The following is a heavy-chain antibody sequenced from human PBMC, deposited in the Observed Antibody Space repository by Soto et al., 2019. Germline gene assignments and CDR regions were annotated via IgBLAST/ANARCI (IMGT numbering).Heavy chain of an antibody. CDR3: VRDDGADYLAY. J-gene: IGHJ4*02. CDR2: ISSSGSTI. V-gene: IGHV3-11*01. CDR1: GFTFSDTY. Sequence: GAFLRQSSEPSGFTFSDTYMSWIRQAQGRGLAWVSYISSSGSTIFYADSVKGRFTISTDNAKNSLYLQMNSLRADDTAVYYCVRDDGADYLAYCGQGLLDTVSS. D-gene: IGHD3-10*01.